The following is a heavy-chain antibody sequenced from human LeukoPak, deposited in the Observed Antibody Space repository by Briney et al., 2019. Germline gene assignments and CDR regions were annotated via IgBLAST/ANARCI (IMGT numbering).Heavy chain of an antibody. D-gene: IGHD6-13*01. CDR3: ASYPAAGFNRGMDV. V-gene: IGHV3-74*01. J-gene: IGHJ6*02. Sequence: PGGSLRLSCAASGFTFSSYWMHWVRQAPGKGLVWVSRINSDGSSTSYADSVKGRFTISRDNAKNTLYLQMNSLRAEDTAVYYCASYPAAGFNRGMDVWGQGTTVTVSS. CDR1: GFTFSSYW. CDR2: INSDGSST.